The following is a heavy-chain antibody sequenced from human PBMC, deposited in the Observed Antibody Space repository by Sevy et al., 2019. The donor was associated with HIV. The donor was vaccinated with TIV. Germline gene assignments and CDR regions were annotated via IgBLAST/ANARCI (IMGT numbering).Heavy chain of an antibody. J-gene: IGHJ6*02. D-gene: IGHD3-16*01. Sequence: GGSLRLSCAASGFTFSSYGMDWVRQAPGKGLEWVAVISYDGSNKYYADSVKGRFTISRDNSKNTLYLQMNSLRAEDTAVYYCAKDRGAGGYYYYGMDVWGQGTTVTVSS. CDR2: ISYDGSNK. CDR1: GFTFSSYG. V-gene: IGHV3-30*18. CDR3: AKDRGAGGYYYYGMDV.